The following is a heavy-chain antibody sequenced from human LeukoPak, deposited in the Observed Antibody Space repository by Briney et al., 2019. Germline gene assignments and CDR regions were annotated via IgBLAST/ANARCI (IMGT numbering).Heavy chain of an antibody. J-gene: IGHJ3*02. Sequence: PGGSLRLSCAASGLNFNDYDMDWVRAAPGKGPEWVAVIWDDGSNKYYAESVKGRFTISRDNSKNTLYLQMNSLRAEDTAVYYCARDLIVGGNHDAFDIWGQGTMVTVSS. D-gene: IGHD1-26*01. CDR1: GLNFNDYD. CDR3: ARDLIVGGNHDAFDI. V-gene: IGHV3-33*01. CDR2: IWDDGSNK.